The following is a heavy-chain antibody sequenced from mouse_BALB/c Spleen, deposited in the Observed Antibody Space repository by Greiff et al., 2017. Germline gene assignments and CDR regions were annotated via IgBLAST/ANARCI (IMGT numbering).Heavy chain of an antibody. J-gene: IGHJ2*01. CDR2: IDPYYGGT. V-gene: IGHV1-53*01. D-gene: IGHD2-4*01. CDR3: ARTESTMITTGGADD. Sequence: QVQLQQPGAELVKPGASVKLSCKASGYTFTSYWMHWVKQSNGKSLEWIGNIDPYYGGTSYNQKFKGKATLTVDKSSSTAYMQLKSLTSEDSAVYYCARTESTMITTGGADDWGQGTTLTVSS. CDR1: GYTFTSYW.